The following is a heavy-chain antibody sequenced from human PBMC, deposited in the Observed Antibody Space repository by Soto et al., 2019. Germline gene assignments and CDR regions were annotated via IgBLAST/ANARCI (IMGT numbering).Heavy chain of an antibody. CDR1: GASISSYY. V-gene: IGHV4-59*01. Sequence: SETLSLTCTVSGASISSYYWSWIRQPPGKGLEWIGYISYSGSPNYNPSLKSRVTISIDTSQNQFSLKLSSVTAADTAVYYCARAGRSSSKTVFDYWGQGALVTVS. CDR2: ISYSGSP. CDR3: ARAGRSSSKTVFDY. J-gene: IGHJ4*02. D-gene: IGHD6-6*01.